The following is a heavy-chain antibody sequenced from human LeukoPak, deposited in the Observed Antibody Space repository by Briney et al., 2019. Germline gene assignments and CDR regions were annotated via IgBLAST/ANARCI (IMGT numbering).Heavy chain of an antibody. CDR2: ISSSGSTI. CDR1: GFTFSSYE. D-gene: IGHD6-13*01. CDR3: AREAAAGTGLFDP. V-gene: IGHV3-48*03. Sequence: GGSLRLSCAASGFTFSSYEMNWVRQAPGKGLEWVSYISSSGSTIYYADSVKGRFTISRDNAKNSLYLQMNSLRAEDTAVYYCAREAAAGTGLFDPWGQGTLVTVSS. J-gene: IGHJ5*02.